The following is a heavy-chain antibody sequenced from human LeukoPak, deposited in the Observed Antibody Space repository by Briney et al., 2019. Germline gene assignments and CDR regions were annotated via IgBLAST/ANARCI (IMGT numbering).Heavy chain of an antibody. CDR3: ARDGTSGPSPSRYYDFWSGYYPTIYFDY. Sequence: GASVKVSCKASGYTFTSYGISWVRQAPGQGLEWMGWISAYNGNTNYAQKLQGRVTMTTDTSTSTAYMELRSLRSDDTAVYYCARDGTSGPSPSRYYDFWSGYYPTIYFDYWGQGTLVTVSS. D-gene: IGHD3-3*01. V-gene: IGHV1-18*01. J-gene: IGHJ4*02. CDR2: ISAYNGNT. CDR1: GYTFTSYG.